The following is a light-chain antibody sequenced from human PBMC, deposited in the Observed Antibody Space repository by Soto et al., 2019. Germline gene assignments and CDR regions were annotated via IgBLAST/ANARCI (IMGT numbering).Light chain of an antibody. V-gene: IGKV1-27*01. CDR3: QKYNSAPLT. CDR2: ATS. CDR1: QGIAPY. Sequence: DVQMTQSPSSLSAFVGDRVTITCRASQGIAPYLAWFQQKPGQVPKLLIYATSTLQSGVPSRFSGSGSWTDFTLTINSLQPEDVGTYYCQKYNSAPLTVGGGNKVEIK. J-gene: IGKJ4*01.